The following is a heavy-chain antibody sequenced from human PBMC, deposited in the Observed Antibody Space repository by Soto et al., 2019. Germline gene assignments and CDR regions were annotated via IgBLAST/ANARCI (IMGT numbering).Heavy chain of an antibody. CDR3: ARTAAGGKNFYDMDV. J-gene: IGHJ6*02. CDR2: IYPGDSDI. D-gene: IGHD6-13*01. V-gene: IGHV5-51*01. Sequence: PGESLKISCKGSGYSFTSYWIAWVCQVPGKGLELMGVIYPGDSDIRYSPSFQGQVTISAEKSISTAYLQWSSLKASDTAMYYCARTAAGGKNFYDMDVWGHRTTVTVS. CDR1: GYSFTSYW.